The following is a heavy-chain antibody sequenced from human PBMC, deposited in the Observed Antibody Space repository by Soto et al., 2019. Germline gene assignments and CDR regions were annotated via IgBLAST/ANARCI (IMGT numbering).Heavy chain of an antibody. V-gene: IGHV4-4*02. CDR1: GGSISSSNW. J-gene: IGHJ3*02. CDR2: IYHSGST. Sequence: SETLSLTCAVSGGSISSSNWWSWVRQPPGKGLEWIGEIYHSGSTNYNPSLKSRLTISVDKSKNQFSLKLNSATAADTAVYYCARTAPPNDSSGSYDAFDIWGQGTMVTVSS. D-gene: IGHD3-22*01. CDR3: ARTAPPNDSSGSYDAFDI.